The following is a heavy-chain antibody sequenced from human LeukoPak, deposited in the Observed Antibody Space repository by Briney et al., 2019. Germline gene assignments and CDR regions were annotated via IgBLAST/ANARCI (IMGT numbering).Heavy chain of an antibody. V-gene: IGHV3-30-3*01. CDR3: ARVPYSSSWVPPYYYYYGMDV. CDR2: ISYDGSNK. CDR1: GFTFSSYA. D-gene: IGHD6-13*01. J-gene: IGHJ6*02. Sequence: GGSLRLSCAASGFTFSSYAMHWVRQAPGKGLEWVAVISYDGSNKYYADSVKVRFTISRDNSKNTLYLQMNSLRAEDTAVYYCARVPYSSSWVPPYYYYYGMDVWGQETTVTVSS.